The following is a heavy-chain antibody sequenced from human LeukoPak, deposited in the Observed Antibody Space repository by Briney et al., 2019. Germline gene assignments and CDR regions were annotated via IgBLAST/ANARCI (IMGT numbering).Heavy chain of an antibody. CDR2: IKRKGDDGTI. J-gene: IGHJ4*02. CDR3: TAGTGRSDFDY. Sequence: GGSLRLTCAASGFTFSNAWMSWVRQAPGRGLEWVGRIKRKGDDGTIDYAAPVKGRLSISRDDSKNTLYLQMNSLKSEDTAVYYCTAGTGRSDFDYWGQGTLVTVSS. CDR1: GFTFSNAW. V-gene: IGHV3-15*01. D-gene: IGHD3/OR15-3a*01.